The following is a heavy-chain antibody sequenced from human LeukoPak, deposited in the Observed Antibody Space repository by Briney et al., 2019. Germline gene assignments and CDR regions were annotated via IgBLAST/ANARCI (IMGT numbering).Heavy chain of an antibody. CDR3: AKDACTNGVCYTDPHAFDI. J-gene: IGHJ3*02. CDR1: GGSISSSNW. V-gene: IGHV4-4*02. Sequence: PSETLSLTCAVSGGSISSSNWWSWVRQPPGKGLEWIGETYHSGSTNYNPSLKSRVTISVDKSKNQFSLKLSSVTAADTAVYYCAKDACTNGVCYTDPHAFDIWGQGTMVTVSS. D-gene: IGHD2-8*01. CDR2: TYHSGST.